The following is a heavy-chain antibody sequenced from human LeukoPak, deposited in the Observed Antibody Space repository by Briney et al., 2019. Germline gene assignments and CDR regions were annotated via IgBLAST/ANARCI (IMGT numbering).Heavy chain of an antibody. Sequence: GGSLRLPCAASEFTFSNYWMHWVRQAPGEGLVWVSRIDNDVRDTIYADSVKGRFTISRDNGKNTLYLQMNGLRAEDTAVYYCARGGYHHGFDIWGQGTLVTVSS. CDR2: IDNDVRDT. CDR1: EFTFSNYW. V-gene: IGHV3-74*01. D-gene: IGHD1-14*01. CDR3: ARGGYHHGFDI. J-gene: IGHJ3*02.